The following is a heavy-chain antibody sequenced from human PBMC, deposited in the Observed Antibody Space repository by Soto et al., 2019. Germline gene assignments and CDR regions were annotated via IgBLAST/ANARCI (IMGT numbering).Heavy chain of an antibody. CDR3: ARDTMSRSYYYYGMDV. D-gene: IGHD3-22*01. J-gene: IGHJ6*02. Sequence: ASVKVSCKASGYTFSTYGISWVRLAPGHGLEWMGWVSGYNGNTYYPQNFQGRVTMTPDTSTSTAYMELRSLRSDDTAVYYCARDTMSRSYYYYGMDVWGQGXTVTVYS. V-gene: IGHV1-18*01. CDR1: GYTFSTYG. CDR2: VSGYNGNT.